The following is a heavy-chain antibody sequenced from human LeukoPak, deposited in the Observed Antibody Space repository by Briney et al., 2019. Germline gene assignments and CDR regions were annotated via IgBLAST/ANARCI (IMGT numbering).Heavy chain of an antibody. CDR3: ARDRGSGWNDAFDI. Sequence: SETLSLTCAVSGGSISSGGYSWSWIRQPPGKGLEWIGYIYYSGSTYYNPSLKSRVTISVDTSKNQFSLKLSSVTAADTAVYYCARDRGSGWNDAFDIWGQGTMVTVSS. J-gene: IGHJ3*02. CDR2: IYYSGST. CDR1: GGSISSGGYS. D-gene: IGHD6-19*01. V-gene: IGHV4-30-4*07.